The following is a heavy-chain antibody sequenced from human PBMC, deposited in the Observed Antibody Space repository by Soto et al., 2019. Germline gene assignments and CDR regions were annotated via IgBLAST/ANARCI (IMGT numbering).Heavy chain of an antibody. CDR1: GFTFSSHA. D-gene: IGHD2-2*01. CDR3: AKGRGSTTPSGSYYMDV. CDR2: ISGSGGST. V-gene: IGHV3-23*01. Sequence: EVQLLESGGGLVQPGGSRRLSCAASGFTFSSHAMSWVRQAPGKGLEWVSAISGSGGSTYYADSVKGRFTISRDNSKNTLYLQMNSLSAEDTAVYYCAKGRGSTTPSGSYYMDVWGKGTTVTVSS. J-gene: IGHJ6*03.